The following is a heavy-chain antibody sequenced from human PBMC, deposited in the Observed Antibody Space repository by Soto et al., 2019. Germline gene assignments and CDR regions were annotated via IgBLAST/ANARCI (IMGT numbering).Heavy chain of an antibody. CDR3: XXXAPTYYDFWSGYYGSWFDP. Sequence: PSETLSLTCTVSGGSVSSGSYYWSWIRQPPGKGLEWIGYIYYSGSTNYNPSLKSRVTISVDTSKNQFSLKLSSVTAADTAVYXXXXXAPTYYDFWSGYYGSWFDPWGQGTLVTVSS. CDR2: IYYSGST. D-gene: IGHD3-3*01. V-gene: IGHV4-61*01. CDR1: GGSVSSGSYY. J-gene: IGHJ5*02.